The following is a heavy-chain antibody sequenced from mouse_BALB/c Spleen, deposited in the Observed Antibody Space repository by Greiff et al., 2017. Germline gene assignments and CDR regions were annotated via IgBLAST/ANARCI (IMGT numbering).Heavy chain of an antibody. CDR2: IDPSDSYT. Sequence: QVQLKQPGAELVKPGASVKMSCKASGYTFTSYWMHWVKQRPGQGLEWIGVIDPSDSYTSYNQKFKGKATLTVDTSSSTAYMQLSSLTSEDSAVYYCTRGGGSSYRWYFDVWGAGTTVTVSS. J-gene: IGHJ1*01. CDR1: GYTFTSYW. V-gene: IGHV1S127*01. D-gene: IGHD1-1*01. CDR3: TRGGGSSYRWYFDV.